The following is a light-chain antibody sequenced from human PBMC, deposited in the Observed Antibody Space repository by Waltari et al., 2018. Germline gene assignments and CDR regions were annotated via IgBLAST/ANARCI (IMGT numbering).Light chain of an antibody. CDR3: QHYVRLPAT. J-gene: IGKJ1*01. CDR2: GAS. V-gene: IGKV3-20*01. Sequence: DIVLTQSPGTLSLSPGERATLSCRASQSVGSTLAWYQQKPGQAPRLLMYGASSRATGTPDRFSGSGSGTDFSLTISRLEPEDFAVYYCQHYVRLPATFGQGTKVEIK. CDR1: QSVGST.